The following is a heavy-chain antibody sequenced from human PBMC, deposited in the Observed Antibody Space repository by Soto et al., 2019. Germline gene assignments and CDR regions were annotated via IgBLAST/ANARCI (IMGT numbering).Heavy chain of an antibody. CDR3: AKGAQAAAVLDH. J-gene: IGHJ4*02. V-gene: IGHV3-30*18. Sequence: QVQLLESGGGVVQPGRSLKLSCTTSGFTFSLYGMHWVRQAPGKGLEWLAVISFDGKNRYYADSVKGRFTISRDHSKTTLFLQMSNLRADDTAVYFCAKGAQAAAVLDHWGQGALVTVAS. CDR1: GFTFSLYG. D-gene: IGHD6-25*01. CDR2: ISFDGKNR.